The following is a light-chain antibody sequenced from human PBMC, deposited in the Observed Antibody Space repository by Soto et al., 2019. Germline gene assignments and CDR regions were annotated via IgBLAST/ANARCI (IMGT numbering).Light chain of an antibody. J-gene: IGKJ5*01. CDR1: QSLLHITGETF. Sequence: DVVMTQTPLSLSVAPGQPASISCKSSQSLLHITGETFLFWYLQKPGQSPQLLTYEVSTRVSGVPDRFSGSGSGTDVTLDISRVETDDVGIYYCMQSTQLPPTFGQGTRLGIE. CDR2: EVS. CDR3: MQSTQLPPT. V-gene: IGKV2D-29*02.